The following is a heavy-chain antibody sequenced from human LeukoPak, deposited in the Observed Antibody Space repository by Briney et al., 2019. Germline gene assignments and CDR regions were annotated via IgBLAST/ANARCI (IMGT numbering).Heavy chain of an antibody. J-gene: IGHJ4*02. CDR2: IYYSGST. CDR1: GGSLSSYY. D-gene: IGHD4-17*01. Sequence: SETLSLTCTVSGGSLSSYYWSWIRQPPGKGLEWIGYIYYSGSTNYNPSLKSRVTISVDTSKNQFSLKLSSVTAADTAVYYCARGGTTVTTYWGQGTLVTVSS. V-gene: IGHV4-59*01. CDR3: ARGGTTVTTY.